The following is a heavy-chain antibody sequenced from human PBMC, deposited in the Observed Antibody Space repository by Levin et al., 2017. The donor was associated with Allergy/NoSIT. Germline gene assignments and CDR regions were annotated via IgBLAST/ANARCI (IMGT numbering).Heavy chain of an antibody. D-gene: IGHD5-24*01. V-gene: IGHV1-2*02. J-gene: IGHJ4*02. CDR3: ARGGDGYGY. CDR1: GYTFTDYY. CDR2: ISPDSGGT. Sequence: PPASVKVSCKTSGYTFTDYYIHWVRQAPGQGLEWMGWISPDSGGTNYAQKFQGRVTMTRDTSISTAYMELNRLRSDDTAVYYCARGGDGYGYWGQGTLVTVSS.